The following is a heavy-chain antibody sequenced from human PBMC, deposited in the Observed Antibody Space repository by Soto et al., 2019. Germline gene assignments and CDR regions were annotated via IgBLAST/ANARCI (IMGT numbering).Heavy chain of an antibody. CDR1: GGSIISAGYY. Sequence: QVQLQESGPGLVKPSQTLSLTCTVSGGSIISAGYYWSWVRQHPVKGLEWIGYIYYSGPTYYNPSLTSRITISVDTSKSQFSRQLRSLTAAESALYFCPRGYRGFGSGYYHYYGMDVWGQGTTVTVSS. J-gene: IGHJ6*02. V-gene: IGHV4-31*03. D-gene: IGHD3-3*01. CDR2: IYYSGPT. CDR3: PRGYRGFGSGYYHYYGMDV.